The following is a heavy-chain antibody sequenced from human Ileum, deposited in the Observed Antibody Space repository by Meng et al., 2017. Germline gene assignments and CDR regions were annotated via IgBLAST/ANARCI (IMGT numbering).Heavy chain of an antibody. Sequence: QVRLVQSVAEVKKPGSSVKFYSKASGDTFISYYIHWCRQAPGKGLEWMGWINGGTGNTEYSQNFQGRITFTRDTAASTVYMELSSLRSEDTAVFYCARVAVTGIGYFQYWGQGTLVTVSS. CDR3: ARVAVTGIGYFQY. CDR1: GDTFISYY. D-gene: IGHD6-19*01. V-gene: IGHV1-3*01. CDR2: INGGTGNT. J-gene: IGHJ1*01.